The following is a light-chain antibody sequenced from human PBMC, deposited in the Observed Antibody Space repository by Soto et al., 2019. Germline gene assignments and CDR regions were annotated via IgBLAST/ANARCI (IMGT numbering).Light chain of an antibody. CDR2: DVS. Sequence: QSALTQPRSVSGSPGQSVTISCTGTSSDVGGYNYVSWYQQHPGKAPKLMIYDVSKRPSGVPDHFSGSKSGNTASLAISGLQAGDEVDYYCCSYAGSYPLVFGGGTKLTVL. J-gene: IGLJ2*01. CDR3: CSYAGSYPLV. V-gene: IGLV2-11*01. CDR1: SSDVGGYNY.